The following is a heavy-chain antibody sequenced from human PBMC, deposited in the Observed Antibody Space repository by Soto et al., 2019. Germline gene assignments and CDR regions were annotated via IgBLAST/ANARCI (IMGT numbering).Heavy chain of an antibody. CDR3: GKFSRVGVYAWPDY. D-gene: IGHD2-8*01. Sequence: EVLLLESRGGLVQPGGSLRLSCAASGITFAHYAMTWVRQAPGKGLEWVSAISGSGSGTYYADSVKGRFNVSRDNSNNARNMQINTPRADETAVYFCGKFSRVGVYAWPDYWGQGTLVSVSS. J-gene: IGHJ4*02. V-gene: IGHV3-23*01. CDR1: GITFAHYA. CDR2: ISGSGSGT.